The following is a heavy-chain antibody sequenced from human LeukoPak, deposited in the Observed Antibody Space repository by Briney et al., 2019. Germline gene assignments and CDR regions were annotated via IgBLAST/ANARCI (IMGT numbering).Heavy chain of an antibody. J-gene: IGHJ4*02. CDR3: ARDPHLNYDDSAPYWDY. D-gene: IGHD3-22*01. Sequence: PSETLSLTCTVSGGSISSYYWSWIRQPPGKGLEWIGYIYYSGSTNYNPSLKSRVTLSVDTSKNQLSLKLRSVTAADTAVYYCARDPHLNYDDSAPYWDYWGRGTLVTVSS. CDR2: IYYSGST. V-gene: IGHV4-59*12. CDR1: GGSISSYY.